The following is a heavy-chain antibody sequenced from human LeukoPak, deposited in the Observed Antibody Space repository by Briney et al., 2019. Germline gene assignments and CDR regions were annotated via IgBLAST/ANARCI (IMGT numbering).Heavy chain of an antibody. CDR2: ISTSGDTI. Sequence: NPGGSLRLSCAASGFSFSDYYMSWIRQAPGKGLEWISYISTSGDTIYYADSVKGRFTISRDNTKNSLYLQMNSLRPEDTAVYYCARTRGSGRSCWFDPWGQGTLVTASS. D-gene: IGHD3-10*01. J-gene: IGHJ5*02. V-gene: IGHV3-11*01. CDR1: GFSFSDYY. CDR3: ARTRGSGRSCWFDP.